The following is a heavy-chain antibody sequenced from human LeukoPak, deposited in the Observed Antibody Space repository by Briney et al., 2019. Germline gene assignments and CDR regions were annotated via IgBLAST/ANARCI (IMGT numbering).Heavy chain of an antibody. D-gene: IGHD6-19*01. CDR1: GYTFTGYY. CDR2: INLNSGGT. V-gene: IGHV1-2*02. J-gene: IGHJ4*02. CDR3: ARAVALPDY. Sequence: ASVKVSCKASGYTFTGYYMHWVRQAPGQGLEWMGWINLNSGGTNYARKFQGRVTMTRDTSISTAYMELSRLRSDDTAVYYCARAVALPDYWGQGTLVTVSS.